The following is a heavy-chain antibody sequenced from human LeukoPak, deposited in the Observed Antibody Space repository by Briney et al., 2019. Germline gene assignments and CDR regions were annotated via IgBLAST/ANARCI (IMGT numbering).Heavy chain of an antibody. Sequence: SETLSLTCTVSGRSVSSGSYYWSWIRQPPGKGLEWIGYIYYSGSTNYNPSLKSRVTISVDTSKNQFSLKLSSVTAADTAVYYCARGEITMVRGVIHYGMDVWGKGTTVTVSS. V-gene: IGHV4-61*01. J-gene: IGHJ6*04. CDR2: IYYSGST. D-gene: IGHD3-10*01. CDR3: ARGEITMVRGVIHYGMDV. CDR1: GRSVSSGSYY.